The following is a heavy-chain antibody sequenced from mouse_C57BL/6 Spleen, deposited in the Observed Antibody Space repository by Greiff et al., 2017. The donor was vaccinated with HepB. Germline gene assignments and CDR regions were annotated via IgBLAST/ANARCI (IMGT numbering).Heavy chain of an antibody. J-gene: IGHJ2*01. CDR3: AIQDGQQYDAED. Sequence: VQLQQSGAELVKPGASVKVSCTASGYTFTGSCMHWVKQWPGQGLEWIGRIHPSDSDTNYNPKFKGKATLTVDTSSSTAYMQLSSLTSDDSAVYSIAIQDGQQYDAEDWGQGTTRTVPS. CDR2: IHPSDSDT. CDR1: GYTFTGSC. V-gene: IGHV1-74*01. D-gene: IGHD2-12*01.